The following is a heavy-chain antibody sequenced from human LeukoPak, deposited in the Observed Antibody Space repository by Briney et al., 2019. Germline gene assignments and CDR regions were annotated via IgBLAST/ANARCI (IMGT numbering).Heavy chain of an antibody. Sequence: PGGSLRLSCAASGVTFSDYYMSWIRQAPGKGLEWVSYISSSGSTIYYADSVKGRFTISRDNAKNSLYLQMNSLRAEDTAVYYCARDVIDCSSTSCYLDWFDPWGQGTLVTVSS. CDR2: ISSSGSTI. CDR1: GVTFSDYY. V-gene: IGHV3-11*04. D-gene: IGHD2-2*01. CDR3: ARDVIDCSSTSCYLDWFDP. J-gene: IGHJ5*02.